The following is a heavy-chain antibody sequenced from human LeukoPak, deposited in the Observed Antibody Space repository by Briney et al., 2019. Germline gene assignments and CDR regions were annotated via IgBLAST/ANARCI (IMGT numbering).Heavy chain of an antibody. V-gene: IGHV3-66*01. Sequence: GGSLRLSCAASGFTVSSNYMSWVRQAPGKGLEWVSVIYSGGSTYYADSVKGRFTISRDNSKNTLYLQMNSLRAEDTAVYYCARAYYGSGSYYHDYWGQGTLVTVSS. J-gene: IGHJ4*02. CDR3: ARAYYGSGSYYHDY. CDR2: IYSGGST. CDR1: GFTVSSNY. D-gene: IGHD3-10*01.